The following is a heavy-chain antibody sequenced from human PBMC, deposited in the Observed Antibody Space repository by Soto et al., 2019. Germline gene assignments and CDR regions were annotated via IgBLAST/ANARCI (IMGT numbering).Heavy chain of an antibody. D-gene: IGHD4-17*01. Sequence: GRSLRLSCVASGFTFSNYAMRWVRKAPEKEPKWVTSIIGSGAITYNADSVKGRFNISRDNSENPFQLKLNSLRFQDKAVVTRLIASGPNYGTFCSPVLQHRAQSLLVTLTS. CDR3: LIASGPNYGTFCSPVLQH. CDR2: IIGSGAIT. V-gene: IGHV3-23*01. CDR1: GFTFSNYA. J-gene: IGHJ1*01.